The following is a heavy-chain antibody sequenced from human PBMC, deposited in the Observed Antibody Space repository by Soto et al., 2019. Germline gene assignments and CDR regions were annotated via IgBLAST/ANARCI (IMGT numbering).Heavy chain of an antibody. J-gene: IGHJ3*02. Sequence: QVQLVQSGAEVKKPGSSVKVSCKASGGTFSSYAISWVRQAPGQGLEWMGGIIPIFGTANYAQKFQGRVTITADESTSTAYMELSSLRSEDTAVYYCARGVVSRGYSDGAIYAFDIWGQGTMVTVSS. D-gene: IGHD5-18*01. CDR2: IIPIFGTA. V-gene: IGHV1-69*01. CDR3: ARGVVSRGYSDGAIYAFDI. CDR1: GGTFSSYA.